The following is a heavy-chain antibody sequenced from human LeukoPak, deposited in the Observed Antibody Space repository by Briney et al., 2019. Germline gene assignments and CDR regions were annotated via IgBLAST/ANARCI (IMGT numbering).Heavy chain of an antibody. Sequence: GGSLRLSCAASGFSFGTYWTNWVRQAPGKGLECVSYISMTSNTISYADSVKGRFSISRDNAKNALYLQMSGLRTEDTAVYYRARVKTIFGVSGDWFDPWGQGTQVTVSS. D-gene: IGHD3-3*01. V-gene: IGHV3-48*04. CDR2: ISMTSNTI. CDR3: ARVKTIFGVSGDWFDP. J-gene: IGHJ5*02. CDR1: GFSFGTYW.